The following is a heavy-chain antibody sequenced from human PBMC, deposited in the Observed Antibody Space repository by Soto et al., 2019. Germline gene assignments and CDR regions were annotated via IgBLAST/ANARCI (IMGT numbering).Heavy chain of an antibody. CDR3: ARDRQPDGIWTFDY. V-gene: IGHV3-23*01. J-gene: IGHJ4*02. Sequence: GGSLRLSCSGSGFSMSSYTMGWVRLAPERGLEWVATIFSGGSATRYADSVTGRFSLSRDNSKNIMYLQMNSLRLEDTALYYCARDRQPDGIWTFDYWGRGTPVTVSS. CDR2: IFSGGSAT. CDR1: GFSMSSYT. D-gene: IGHD1-1*01.